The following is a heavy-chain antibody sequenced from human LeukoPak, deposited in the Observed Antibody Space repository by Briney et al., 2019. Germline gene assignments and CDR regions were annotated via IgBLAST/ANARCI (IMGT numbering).Heavy chain of an antibody. Sequence: SETLSLTCVVSDYSISSGYHWGWIRQPPGQRLEWIESIYHSGNTYYNPSLKSRVSLSVDTSMNQFSLKVTSVTAADTAVYYCARTRYCSGATCFSPELFDSWGQGTLVTVSS. CDR1: DYSISSGYH. CDR2: IYHSGNT. J-gene: IGHJ4*02. D-gene: IGHD2-15*01. V-gene: IGHV4-38-2*01. CDR3: ARTRYCSGATCFSPELFDS.